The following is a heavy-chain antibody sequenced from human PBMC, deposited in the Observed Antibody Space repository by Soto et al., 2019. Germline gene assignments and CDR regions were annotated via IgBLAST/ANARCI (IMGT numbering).Heavy chain of an antibody. Sequence: GSVKVSCKASGYTFTSYDISWVRQAPGQGPEWMGWMNPNSGNTGYAQKFRGRVTMTRNTSISTAYMELSSLRSEDTAVYYCARDLMLYVRDNWGQGTLVTVSS. CDR2: MNPNSGNT. D-gene: IGHD2-8*01. CDR3: ARDLMLYVRDN. CDR1: GYTFTSYD. V-gene: IGHV1-8*01. J-gene: IGHJ4*02.